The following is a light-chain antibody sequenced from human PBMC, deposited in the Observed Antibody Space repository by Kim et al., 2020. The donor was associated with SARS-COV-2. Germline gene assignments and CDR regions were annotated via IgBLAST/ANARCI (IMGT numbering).Light chain of an antibody. CDR3: RQYGTSAGLT. J-gene: IGKJ4*01. V-gene: IGKV3-20*01. CDR2: GAS. CDR1: AHVTSAS. Sequence: VLTQSPGTLSLSPGDRATLACRASAHVTSASLAWYQQKRGQPPRLLIYGASIRATGIPDRFCGSGDGTDFSLTISRLEPEDFAVYYCRQYGTSAGLTFGGGTKVDIK.